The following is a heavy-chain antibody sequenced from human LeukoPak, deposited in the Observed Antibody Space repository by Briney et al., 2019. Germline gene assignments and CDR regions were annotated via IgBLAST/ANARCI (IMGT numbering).Heavy chain of an antibody. V-gene: IGHV4-59*01. J-gene: IGHJ4*02. D-gene: IGHD3-3*01. CDR3: AKSFGVVVPEPHYFDY. CDR1: GGSISSYY. CDR2: IYYSGST. Sequence: SETLSLTCTVSGGSISSYYWSWIRQPPGKGLEWIGYIYYSGSTNYNPSLKSRVTISVDTSKNQFSLKLSSVTAADTAVYYCAKSFGVVVPEPHYFDYWGQGTLVTVSS.